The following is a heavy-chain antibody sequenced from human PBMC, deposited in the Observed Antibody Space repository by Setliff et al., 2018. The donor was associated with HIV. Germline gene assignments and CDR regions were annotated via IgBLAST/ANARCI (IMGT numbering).Heavy chain of an antibody. Sequence: ASVKVSCKASGYTFTTYSLHWVRQAPGQSLEWMGWINVGNGDTKYSQDLQGRITITRDTSANTAYMELSRLRSDDTAVYFCARGALLAVFDFDHWGHGTLV. CDR1: GYTFTTYS. CDR3: ARGALLAVFDFDH. D-gene: IGHD3-10*01. V-gene: IGHV1-3*01. J-gene: IGHJ4*01. CDR2: INVGNGDT.